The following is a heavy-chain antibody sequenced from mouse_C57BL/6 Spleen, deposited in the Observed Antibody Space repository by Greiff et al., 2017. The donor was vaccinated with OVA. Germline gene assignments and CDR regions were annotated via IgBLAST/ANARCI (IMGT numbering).Heavy chain of an antibody. Sequence: EVQVVESGGGLVKPGGSLKLSCAASGFTFSDYGMHWVRQAPEKGLAWVAYISSGSSTIYYADTVKGRFTISRDNAKNTLFLQMTSLRSEDTAMYYCARGSIYIGYFDVWGTGTTVTVSS. CDR1: GFTFSDYG. CDR3: ARGSIYIGYFDV. V-gene: IGHV5-17*01. D-gene: IGHD1-3*01. CDR2: ISSGSSTI. J-gene: IGHJ1*03.